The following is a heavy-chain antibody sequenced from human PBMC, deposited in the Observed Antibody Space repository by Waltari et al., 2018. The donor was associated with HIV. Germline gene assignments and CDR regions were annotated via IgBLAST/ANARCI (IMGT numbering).Heavy chain of an antibody. D-gene: IGHD3-16*02. CDR1: GYTFTDFY. Sequence: QVQLEQSGAEVKKPGASVKVSCKASGYTFTDFYLNWVRQAPGQGPEWMGWISPKSGGTTYAQKFQGRVTMTRDTSIRTAYMELSSLRSDDTAVYFCARVPHGRLGDLSTYYLDSWGQGTLVIVSS. V-gene: IGHV1-2*02. CDR2: ISPKSGGT. CDR3: ARVPHGRLGDLSTYYLDS. J-gene: IGHJ4*02.